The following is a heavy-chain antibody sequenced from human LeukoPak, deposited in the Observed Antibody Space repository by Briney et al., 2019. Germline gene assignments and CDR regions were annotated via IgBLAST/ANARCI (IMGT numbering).Heavy chain of an antibody. CDR3: ARGDYYYYYYGMDV. J-gene: IGHJ6*02. V-gene: IGHV1-18*01. Sequence: ASVKVSCKASGYTFSSYGISWVRQAPGQGLEWMGWISAYNGNTNYAQKLQGRVTMTTDTSTSTAYTELRSLRSDDTAVYFCARGDYYYYYYGMDVWGQGTTVTVSS. CDR2: ISAYNGNT. CDR1: GYTFSSYG. D-gene: IGHD5-24*01.